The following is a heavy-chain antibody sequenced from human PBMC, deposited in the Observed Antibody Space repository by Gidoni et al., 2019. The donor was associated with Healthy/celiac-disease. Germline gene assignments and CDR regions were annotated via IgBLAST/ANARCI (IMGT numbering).Heavy chain of an antibody. D-gene: IGHD6-13*01. CDR1: GFTFSDYY. J-gene: IGHJ5*02. V-gene: IGHV3-11*06. Sequence: QVQLVESGGGLVKPGGSLRLSCAASGFTFSDYYMRGIRQAPGKGLEWVSYISSSISYTNYADSVNGRFTISRDNAKNSLYLQMNSLRAEDTAVYYCARTPIAAAGSGWFDPWGQGTLVTVSS. CDR2: ISSSISYT. CDR3: ARTPIAAAGSGWFDP.